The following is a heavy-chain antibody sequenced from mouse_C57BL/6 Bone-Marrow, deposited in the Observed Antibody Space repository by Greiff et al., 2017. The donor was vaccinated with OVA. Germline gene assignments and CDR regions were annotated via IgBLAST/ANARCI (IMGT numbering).Heavy chain of an antibody. CDR1: GFTFSDYY. V-gene: IGHV5-16*01. D-gene: IGHD2-1*01. Sequence: EVKVVESEGGLVQPGSSMKLSCTASGFTFSDYYMAWVRQVPEKGLEWVANINYDGSSTYYLDSLKSRFIISRDNAKNILYLQMSSLKSEDTSTYDCARGYGNYGAWFAYWGQGTLVTVSA. CDR2: INYDGSST. J-gene: IGHJ3*01. CDR3: ARGYGNYGAWFAY.